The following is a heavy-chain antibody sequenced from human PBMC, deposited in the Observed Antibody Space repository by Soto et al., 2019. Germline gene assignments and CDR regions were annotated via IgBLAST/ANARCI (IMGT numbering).Heavy chain of an antibody. D-gene: IGHD2-8*01. CDR1: GYTFTRYD. V-gene: IGHV1-8*01. Sequence: ASVKVSCKASGYTFTRYDINWVRQATGQGLEWMGWMNPNSGNTGYAQKFQGRVTMTRNTSISTAYMELSSLRSEDTAVYYCARTIRYCTNGVCRYYNWFDPWGQGTLVTVSS. CDR3: ARTIRYCTNGVCRYYNWFDP. J-gene: IGHJ5*01. CDR2: MNPNSGNT.